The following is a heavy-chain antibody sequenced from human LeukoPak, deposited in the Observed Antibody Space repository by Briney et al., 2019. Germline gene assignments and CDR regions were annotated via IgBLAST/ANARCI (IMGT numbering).Heavy chain of an antibody. D-gene: IGHD2-2*01. CDR1: GFTFSSYA. CDR3: AKAPREYCSSTSCPNWFDS. V-gene: IGHV3-23*01. J-gene: IGHJ5*01. Sequence: GGSLRLSCAASGFTFSSYAMNWVRQAPGKGLQWVSALSCSGGSTYYADPVKGWFTISRDNSKNTLYLQMSSLRAEDTAVYFCAKAPREYCSSTSCPNWFDSWGQGTLVTVSS. CDR2: LSCSGGST.